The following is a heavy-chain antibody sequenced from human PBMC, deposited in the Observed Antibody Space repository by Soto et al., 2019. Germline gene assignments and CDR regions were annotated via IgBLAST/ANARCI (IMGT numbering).Heavy chain of an antibody. CDR3: ASRDPGTSVDY. J-gene: IGHJ4*02. V-gene: IGHV4-4*02. D-gene: IGHD1-7*01. CDR1: GGSFTSNNW. Sequence: SETLSLTCAVSGGSFTSNNWWTWVRQPPGQGLEWIGEIYRTGSTNYNPSLKSRVTISLDRSENQFSLKVTSLTAADTAVYYCASRDPGTSVDYWGQGTLVTVS. CDR2: IYRTGST.